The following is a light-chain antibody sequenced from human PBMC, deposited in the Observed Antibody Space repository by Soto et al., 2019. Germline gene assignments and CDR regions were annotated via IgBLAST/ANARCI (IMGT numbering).Light chain of an antibody. Sequence: DTQMTQSPSTLSASVGDTVTITCRAIQSVSMWLAWYQQKPGKVPKLLIYAASTLQSGVPSRFSGSGFGTDFTLTINSLQPEDFATYYCLLDYAYFWAFGQGTKVDIK. CDR3: LLDYAYFWA. V-gene: IGKV1-5*01. J-gene: IGKJ1*01. CDR2: AAS. CDR1: QSVSMW.